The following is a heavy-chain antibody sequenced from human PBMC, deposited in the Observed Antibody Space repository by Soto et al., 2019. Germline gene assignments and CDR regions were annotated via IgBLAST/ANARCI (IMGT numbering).Heavy chain of an antibody. V-gene: IGHV3-30-3*01. CDR3: ARDYVWGSYRYGMDV. Sequence: GSLRLSCAASGFTLSSYAMHWVRQAPGKGLEWVAVISYDGSNKYYADSVKGRFTISRDNSKNTLYLQMNSLRAEDTAVYYCARDYVWGSYRYGMDVWGQGTTVTVSS. J-gene: IGHJ6*02. CDR1: GFTLSSYA. D-gene: IGHD3-16*02. CDR2: ISYDGSNK.